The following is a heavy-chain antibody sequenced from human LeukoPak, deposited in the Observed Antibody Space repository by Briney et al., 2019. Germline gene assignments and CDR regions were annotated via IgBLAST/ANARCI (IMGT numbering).Heavy chain of an antibody. CDR1: GFTFSSYE. D-gene: IGHD2-2*01. CDR2: ISRSGSTI. J-gene: IGHJ5*02. Sequence: PGGSLRLSCPASGFTFSSYEMNWVRQAPGKGLEWVSYISRSGSTIYYADSVKGRFTISRDNAKNSLYLQMNSLRAEDTAVYYCARENQLREFETWGQGTLVTVSS. CDR3: ARENQLREFET. V-gene: IGHV3-48*03.